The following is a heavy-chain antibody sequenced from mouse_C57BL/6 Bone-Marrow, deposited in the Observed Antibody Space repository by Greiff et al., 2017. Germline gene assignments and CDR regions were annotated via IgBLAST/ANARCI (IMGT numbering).Heavy chain of an antibody. V-gene: IGHV2-6-1*01. J-gene: IGHJ1*03. CDR3: ARHSYYGSSYWYFDV. CDR2: IWSDGST. CDR1: GFSLTSYG. Sequence: VQLVESGPGLVAPSQSLSITCTVSGFSLTSYGVHWVRQPPGKGLEWLVVIWSDGSTTYNSALKSRLRISKDNSKSQVFLKMNSLQTDDTAMYYCARHSYYGSSYWYFDVWGTGTTVTVSS. D-gene: IGHD1-1*01.